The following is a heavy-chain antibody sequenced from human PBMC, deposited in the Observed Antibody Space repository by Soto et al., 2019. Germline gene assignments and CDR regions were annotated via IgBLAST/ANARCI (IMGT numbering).Heavy chain of an antibody. V-gene: IGHV3-15*07. CDR3: TTFAVVVITMQFDY. CDR1: GFTFSNAW. D-gene: IGHD3-22*01. J-gene: IGHJ4*02. Sequence: EVQLVESGGGLVKPGGSLRLSCAASGFTFSNAWMNWVRQAPGKGLEWVGRIKSKTDGGTTDYAAPVKGRFTISRDDSKNTMYLQMNSLKTEDTAVYYCTTFAVVVITMQFDYWGQGTLVTVSS. CDR2: IKSKTDGGTT.